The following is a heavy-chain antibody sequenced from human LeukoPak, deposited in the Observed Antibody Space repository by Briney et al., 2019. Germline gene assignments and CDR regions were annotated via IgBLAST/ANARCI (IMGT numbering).Heavy chain of an antibody. CDR3: AREDCTNGVCYHRY. Sequence: GGSLRLSCAASTFSISIYSMNWVRQAPGKGLEWVSYISSSSRTIYYADSVKGRFTISRDNAKNSPYLQMNSLRAEDTAVYYCAREDCTNGVCYHRYWGQGTLVTVSS. V-gene: IGHV3-48*01. CDR2: ISSSSRTI. CDR1: TFSISIYS. J-gene: IGHJ4*02. D-gene: IGHD2-8*01.